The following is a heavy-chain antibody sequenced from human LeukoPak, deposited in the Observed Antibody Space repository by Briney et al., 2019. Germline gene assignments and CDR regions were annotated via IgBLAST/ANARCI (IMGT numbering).Heavy chain of an antibody. J-gene: IGHJ4*02. D-gene: IGHD4-17*01. CDR1: GFTFSSYE. V-gene: IGHV3-48*03. CDR2: ITSGGTTI. Sequence: GGSLRLSCAASGFTFSSYEMNWVRQAPGKGLEWVSYITSGGTTIYYADSVKGRLTISRDNAKNSLYLQMNSLRAEDTAVYYCARDYSTVTTFFDYWGQGTLVTVSS. CDR3: ARDYSTVTTFFDY.